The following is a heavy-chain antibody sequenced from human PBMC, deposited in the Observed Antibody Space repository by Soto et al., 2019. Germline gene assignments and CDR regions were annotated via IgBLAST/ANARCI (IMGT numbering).Heavy chain of an antibody. CDR3: ARDEWFGGGWFDP. Sequence: QVQLVESGGGVVQPGRSLRLSCAASGFTFSNYGMHWVRQAPGKGLEWVAVILNDGSNRYHADSVKDRFTISRDNSKNMLYLQMNSLRVEDTAVYYCARDEWFGGGWFDPWGQGTLVTVSS. CDR1: GFTFSNYG. J-gene: IGHJ5*02. CDR2: ILNDGSNR. D-gene: IGHD3-10*01. V-gene: IGHV3-33*01.